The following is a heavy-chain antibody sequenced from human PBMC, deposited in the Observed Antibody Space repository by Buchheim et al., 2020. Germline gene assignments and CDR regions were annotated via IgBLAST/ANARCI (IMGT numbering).Heavy chain of an antibody. CDR3: ARAHDYSNYAFDY. V-gene: IGHV4-59*08. J-gene: IGHJ4*02. CDR2: IYYSGST. Sequence: QVQLQESGPGLVKPSETLSLTCTVSGGSISSYYWSWIRQPPGKGLEWIGYIYYSGSTNYNPSLKSRVTISVDTSKNQFSLKLSSVTAADTAVYYCARAHDYSNYAFDYWGQGTL. D-gene: IGHD4-11*01. CDR1: GGSISSYY.